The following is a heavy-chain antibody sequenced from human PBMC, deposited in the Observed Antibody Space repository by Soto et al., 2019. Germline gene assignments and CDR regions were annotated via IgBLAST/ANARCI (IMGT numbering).Heavy chain of an antibody. CDR2: IIPIFGTA. CDR1: GGTFSSYA. V-gene: IGHV1-69*13. J-gene: IGHJ6*02. CDR3: ALTAGLYSSSWEDYYYYGMDG. Sequence: SVRSSCKASGGTFSSYAISWVRQAPGQGLEWMGGIIPIFGTANYAQKFQGRVTITADESTSTAYMELSSLRSEDTAVYYCALTAGLYSSSWEDYYYYGMDGWGQGTTVTVSS. D-gene: IGHD6-13*01.